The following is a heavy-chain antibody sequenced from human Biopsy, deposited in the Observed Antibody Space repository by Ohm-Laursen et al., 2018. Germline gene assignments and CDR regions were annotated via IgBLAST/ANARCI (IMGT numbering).Heavy chain of an antibody. Sequence: SLRLSCAAPGFTFNNYGMQWVRQAPGNGLEWVAFIFYDGSNTYYADSVKGRFTISRDNSRDTLYLQMSSLRAEDTAVYYCAKDRYNYTPIGGFSMDVWGQGTTVTVSS. CDR3: AKDRYNYTPIGGFSMDV. D-gene: IGHD5-18*01. V-gene: IGHV3-30*18. CDR1: GFTFNNYG. J-gene: IGHJ6*02. CDR2: IFYDGSNT.